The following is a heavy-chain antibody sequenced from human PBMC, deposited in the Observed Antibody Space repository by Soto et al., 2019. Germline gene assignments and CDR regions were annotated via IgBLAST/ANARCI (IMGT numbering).Heavy chain of an antibody. CDR2: INHSGGS. J-gene: IGHJ4*02. V-gene: IGHV4-34*01. CDR1: GGSFSGYY. Sequence: SETLSLTCAVYGGSFSGYYWSWIRQPPGKGLEWIGGINHSGGSNQNPSLKSRVTISVDTSKNQFSLKLKSVTAADTAVYYCARGIATIPAVQGDAPDNCYFDSWGLGTRVTVSS. D-gene: IGHD6-25*01. CDR3: ARGIATIPAVQGDAPDNCYFDS.